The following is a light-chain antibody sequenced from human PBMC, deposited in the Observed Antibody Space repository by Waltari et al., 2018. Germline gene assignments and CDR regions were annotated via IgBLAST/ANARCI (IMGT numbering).Light chain of an antibody. CDR1: QSASRA. CDR2: GAS. CDR3: QHYVRLPAT. V-gene: IGKV3-20*01. J-gene: IGKJ1*01. Sequence: EIVLTQSPGSLSSSPGERVTLSCRASQSASRALAWYQQKPGQAPRLLIFGASNRATGISDRFSGSGSETDFSLTISRLEPEDFAVYYCQHYVRLPATFGRGTKVEIK.